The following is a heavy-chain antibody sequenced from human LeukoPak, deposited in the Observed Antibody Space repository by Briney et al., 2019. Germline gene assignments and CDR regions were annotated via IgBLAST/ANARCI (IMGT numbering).Heavy chain of an antibody. D-gene: IGHD6-13*01. Sequence: GGSLRLSCAASGFTFSSYAMSWVRQAPGKGLEWVSAISGSGGSTYYADSVKGRFTISRDNSKNTLYLQINSLRAEDTAVYYCAKDHVSWSAAGWRNWFDPWGQGTLVTVSS. CDR1: GFTFSSYA. CDR3: AKDHVSWSAAGWRNWFDP. V-gene: IGHV3-23*01. CDR2: ISGSGGST. J-gene: IGHJ5*02.